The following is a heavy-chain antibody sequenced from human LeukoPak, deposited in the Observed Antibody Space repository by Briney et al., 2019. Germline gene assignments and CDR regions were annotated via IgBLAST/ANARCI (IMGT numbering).Heavy chain of an antibody. Sequence: GGSLRLSCAASGFIFTGYFMSWVRQAPGKGLEWVASIEHDGSEKYYVDSVRGRFTISRDNTKNLLYLQMSSLRAEDTAVYYCATDRGWRTSGYYLYYFEYWGQGTLVTFSS. CDR3: ATDRGWRTSGYYLYYFEY. J-gene: IGHJ4*02. CDR1: GFIFTGYF. CDR2: IEHDGSEK. D-gene: IGHD3-3*01. V-gene: IGHV3-7*01.